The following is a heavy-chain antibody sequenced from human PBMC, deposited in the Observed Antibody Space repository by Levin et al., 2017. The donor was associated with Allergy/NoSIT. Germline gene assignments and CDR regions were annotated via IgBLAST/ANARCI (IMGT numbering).Heavy chain of an antibody. CDR3: AKDPRGYNSPSWFFDY. CDR1: GFTFDNYA. D-gene: IGHD1-1*01. V-gene: IGHV3-23*01. CDR2: VSGSGDTT. J-gene: IGHJ4*02. Sequence: GGSLRLSCAASGFTFDNYAMSWVRQAPGKGLEWVSVVSGSGDTTYYADSVKGRFTISRDNSKNTLYLQMNSLRAADTAIYYCAKDPRGYNSPSWFFDYWGQGTLVTVSS.